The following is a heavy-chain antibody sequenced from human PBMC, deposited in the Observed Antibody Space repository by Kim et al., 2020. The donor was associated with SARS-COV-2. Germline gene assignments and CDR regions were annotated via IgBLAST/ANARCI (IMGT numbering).Heavy chain of an antibody. J-gene: IGHJ4*02. V-gene: IGHV1-69*13. Sequence: SVKVSCKASGGTFSSYAISWVRQAPGQGLEWMGGIIPIFGTANYAQKFQGRVTITADESTSTAYMELSSLRSEDTAVYYCARDSEGFLPMAGGDYWGQGTLVTVSS. CDR2: IIPIFGTA. CDR3: ARDSEGFLPMAGGDY. CDR1: GGTFSSYA. D-gene: IGHD6-19*01.